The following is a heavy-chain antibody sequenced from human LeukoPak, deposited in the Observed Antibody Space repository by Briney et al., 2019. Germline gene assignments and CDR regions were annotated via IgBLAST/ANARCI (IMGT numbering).Heavy chain of an antibody. Sequence: PGGSLRLSCAASGFTFSSYEMNWVRQAPGKGLEWVSYISSSGSTIYYADSVKGRFTISRDNAKNSLYLQMNSLRAEDTAVYYCASLWLDDDYWGQGTLVTVSS. CDR2: ISSSGSTI. D-gene: IGHD6-19*01. CDR3: ASLWLDDDY. V-gene: IGHV3-48*03. J-gene: IGHJ4*02. CDR1: GFTFSSYE.